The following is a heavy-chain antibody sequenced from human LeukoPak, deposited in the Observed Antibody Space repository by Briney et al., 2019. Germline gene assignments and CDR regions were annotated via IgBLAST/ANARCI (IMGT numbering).Heavy chain of an antibody. CDR1: GFTFSSYS. CDR3: ARAGGNSVGY. Sequence: GGSLRLSCAASGFTFSSYSLNWVRHAPGKGLECVSSISSSSSYIYYADSVKGRFTISRDNAKNSLYLQINSLRAEDTAVYYCARAGGNSVGYWGQGTLVTVSS. D-gene: IGHD4-23*01. V-gene: IGHV3-21*01. J-gene: IGHJ4*02. CDR2: ISSSSSYI.